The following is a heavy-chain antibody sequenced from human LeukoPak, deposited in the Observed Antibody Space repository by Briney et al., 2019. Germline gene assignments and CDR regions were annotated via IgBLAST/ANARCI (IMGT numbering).Heavy chain of an antibody. CDR1: GFTFRSYS. CDR2: LCGFRGTI. V-gene: IGHV3-48*01. Sequence: GGSLRLSCVPSGFTFRSYSIQWVRQAPGGGVEWVSYLCGFRGTILYAHSVKGRFTLSRDNAKNPLYMQMDSLRSEDTAVYYLAGYGGRYPYYMDVWGKGTTVTISS. CDR3: AGYGGRYPYYMDV. D-gene: IGHD1-26*01. J-gene: IGHJ6*03.